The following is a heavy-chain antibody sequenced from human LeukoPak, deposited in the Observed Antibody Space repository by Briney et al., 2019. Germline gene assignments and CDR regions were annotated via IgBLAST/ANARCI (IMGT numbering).Heavy chain of an antibody. J-gene: IGHJ5*02. Sequence: SETLSLTCAVSGYSISSGYYWGWIRQPPGKGLEWIGSIYHSGSTYYNPSLKSRVTISVDTSKNRFSLKLSSVTAADTAVYYCARHCDFWSGYYTPNWFDPWGQGTLVTVSS. V-gene: IGHV4-38-2*01. CDR3: ARHCDFWSGYYTPNWFDP. CDR1: GYSISSGYY. D-gene: IGHD3-3*01. CDR2: IYHSGST.